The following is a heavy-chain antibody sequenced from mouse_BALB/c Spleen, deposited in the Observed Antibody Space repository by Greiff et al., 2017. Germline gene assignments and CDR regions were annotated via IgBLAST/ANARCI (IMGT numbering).Heavy chain of an antibody. J-gene: IGHJ2*01. CDR1: GFTFSSYA. V-gene: IGHV5-9-3*01. CDR3: ARRGYDGLYFDY. CDR2: ISSGGSYT. Sequence: EVHLVESGGGLVKPGGSLKLSCAASGFTFSSYAMSWVRQTPEKRLEWVATISSGGSYTYYPDSVKGRFTISRDNAKNTLYLQMSSLRSEDTAMYYCARRGYDGLYFDYWGQGTTLTVSS. D-gene: IGHD2-14*01.